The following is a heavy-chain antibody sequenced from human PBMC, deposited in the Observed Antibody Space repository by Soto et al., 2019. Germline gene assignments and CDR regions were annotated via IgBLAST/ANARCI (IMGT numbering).Heavy chain of an antibody. CDR3: ARVPGHKNSRGDY. D-gene: IGHD1-7*01. V-gene: IGHV1-2*02. Sequence: QVQLVQSGAEVKKPGASVSVPCKASGYTFTHYYIHWVRRTPGQGLEWMGLINPKTGDTNFAQKFRDRVTMTRDTSTNTANMKLSSLRSDDTAVYYCARVPGHKNSRGDYWGQGTPVTVSS. CDR1: GYTFTHYY. CDR2: INPKTGDT. J-gene: IGHJ4*02.